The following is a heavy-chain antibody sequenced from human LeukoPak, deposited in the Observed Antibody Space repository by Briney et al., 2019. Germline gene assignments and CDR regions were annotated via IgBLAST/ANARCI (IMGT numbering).Heavy chain of an antibody. CDR2: INEDGSER. Sequence: LGGSLRLSCAASGFTFSYFWMSWVRQTPGKGLEWVANINEDGSERYYVDSVKGRFTISRDNAKKSLYLQMNSLRADDTAIYYCAREGGNYDLDVWGQGTTVTVSS. J-gene: IGHJ6*02. D-gene: IGHD1-26*01. CDR1: GFTFSYFW. CDR3: AREGGNYDLDV. V-gene: IGHV3-7*03.